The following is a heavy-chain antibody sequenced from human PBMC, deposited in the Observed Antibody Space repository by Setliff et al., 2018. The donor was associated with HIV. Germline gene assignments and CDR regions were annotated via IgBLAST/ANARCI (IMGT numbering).Heavy chain of an antibody. Sequence: PSETLSLTCTVSGASMSSGDYYWSWIRQPPGKGLEWIGYTYYSVNSYYNPSLKGRVTLSVDTSKNQFSLKVNSVTAADTAVYYCAREVNIPVRGITDDAFDIWGQGTMVTVSS. CDR3: AREVNIPVRGITDDAFDI. J-gene: IGHJ3*02. CDR2: TYYSVNS. D-gene: IGHD3-10*01. V-gene: IGHV4-30-4*08. CDR1: GASMSSGDYY.